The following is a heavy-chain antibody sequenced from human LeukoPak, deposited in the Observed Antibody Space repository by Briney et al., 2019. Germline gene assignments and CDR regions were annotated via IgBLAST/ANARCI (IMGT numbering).Heavy chain of an antibody. J-gene: IGHJ5*02. D-gene: IGHD5-18*01. CDR1: GYSISSGYY. Sequence: SETLSLTCTVSGYSISSGYYWGWIRQPPGKGLEWIGSIYHSGSTYYNPSLKSRVTISVDTSKNQFSLKLSSVTAADTAVYYCARVLTSYGNALDPWGQGTLVTVSS. V-gene: IGHV4-38-2*02. CDR3: ARVLTSYGNALDP. CDR2: IYHSGST.